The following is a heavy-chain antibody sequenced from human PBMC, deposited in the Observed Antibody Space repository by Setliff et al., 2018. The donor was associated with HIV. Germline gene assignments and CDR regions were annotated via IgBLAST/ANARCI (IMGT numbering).Heavy chain of an antibody. Sequence: ASVKVSCKASGYTFTSYHIHWVRQAPGQGPEWMGVINPSGGSTSYAQKFQGRVTMTRGTSTGTVFMELSGLRFEDTAMYYCARVGERWLQFYYFDNWGQGTRVTVSS. CDR2: INPSGGST. V-gene: IGHV1-46*01. CDR3: ARVGERWLQFYYFDN. D-gene: IGHD5-12*01. CDR1: GYTFTSYH. J-gene: IGHJ4*02.